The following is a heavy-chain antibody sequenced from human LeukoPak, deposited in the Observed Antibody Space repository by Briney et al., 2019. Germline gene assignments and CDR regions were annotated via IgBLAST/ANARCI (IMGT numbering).Heavy chain of an antibody. CDR3: ARILPATAIRSLRFDP. CDR2: INAGNGNT. CDR1: GYTFTSYA. D-gene: IGHD2-2*02. Sequence: ASVKVSCKASGYTFTSYAMHWVRQAPGRRLEWMGWINAGNGNTKYSQKFQGRVTITRDTSASTAYMELSSLRSEDTAVYYCARILPATAIRSLRFDPWGQGTLVTVSS. J-gene: IGHJ5*02. V-gene: IGHV1-3*01.